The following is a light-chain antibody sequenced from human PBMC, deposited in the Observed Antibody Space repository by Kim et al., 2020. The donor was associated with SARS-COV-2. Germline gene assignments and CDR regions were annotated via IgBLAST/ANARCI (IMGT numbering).Light chain of an antibody. CDR3: QQYNNWPLT. J-gene: IGKJ4*01. CDR2: GAS. V-gene: IGKV3-15*01. Sequence: EIVMTQSPATLSVSPGERATLSCRASQSVRSNLAWYQQKPGQAPRLLIYGASTRATGIPARFSGSGSGTEFTLTISSLQSEDFVVYYCQQYNNWPLTFGGGTKVDIK. CDR1: QSVRSN.